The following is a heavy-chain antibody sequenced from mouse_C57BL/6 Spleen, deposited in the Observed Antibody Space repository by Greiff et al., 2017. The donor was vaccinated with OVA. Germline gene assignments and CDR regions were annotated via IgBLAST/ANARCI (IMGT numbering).Heavy chain of an antibody. J-gene: IGHJ4*01. D-gene: IGHD2-4*01. CDR2: IWSGGST. V-gene: IGHV2-2*01. CDR1: GFSLTSYG. Sequence: QVQLKESGPGLVQPSQSLSITCTVSGFSLTSYGVHWVRQSPGKGLEWLGVIWSGGSTDYNAAFISRLSISKDNSKSQVFFKMNSLQADDTAIYYCARIFYDYDPYYAMDYWGQGTSVTVSS. CDR3: ARIFYDYDPYYAMDY.